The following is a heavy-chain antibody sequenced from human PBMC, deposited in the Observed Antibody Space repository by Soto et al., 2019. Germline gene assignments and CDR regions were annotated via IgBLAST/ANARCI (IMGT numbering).Heavy chain of an antibody. D-gene: IGHD3-3*01. CDR2: ISTSGHV. V-gene: IGHV4-4*07. CDR3: ARDNNDFWSLYPLAFDY. CDR1: GGSLSKYY. J-gene: IGHJ4*02. Sequence: KTSETLSLTCSVSGGSLSKYYWSWIRQPAGKGLEWIGRISTSGHVVSKVSLRSRLTMSVDMSNNHFSLKLTSVTAADTAVYYCARDNNDFWSLYPLAFDYWGQGPLVTVYS.